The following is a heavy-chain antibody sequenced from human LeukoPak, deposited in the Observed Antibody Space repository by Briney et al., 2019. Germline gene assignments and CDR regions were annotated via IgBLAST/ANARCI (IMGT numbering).Heavy chain of an antibody. J-gene: IGHJ4*02. CDR1: GFTFSSYG. Sequence: GRSLRLSCAASGFTFSSYGMHWVRQAPGKGLEWVAVISYDGSNKYYADSVKGRFTISRDNSKNTLHLQMNSLRAEDTAVYYCAKGDFDYWGQGTLVTVSS. CDR2: ISYDGSNK. CDR3: AKGDFDY. V-gene: IGHV3-30*18.